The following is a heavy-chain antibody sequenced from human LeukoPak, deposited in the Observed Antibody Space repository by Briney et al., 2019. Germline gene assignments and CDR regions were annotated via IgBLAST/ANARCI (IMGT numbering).Heavy chain of an antibody. CDR1: GGSISSSSYY. CDR2: IYYSGGT. Sequence: SETLSLTCTVSGGSISSSSYYWGWIRQPPGKGLEWIGSIYYSGGTYYNPSLKSRVTISVDTSKDQFSLKLSSVTAADTAVYYCASSDPSLIAFDYWGQGTLVTVSS. V-gene: IGHV4-39*01. D-gene: IGHD3-22*01. CDR3: ASSDPSLIAFDY. J-gene: IGHJ4*02.